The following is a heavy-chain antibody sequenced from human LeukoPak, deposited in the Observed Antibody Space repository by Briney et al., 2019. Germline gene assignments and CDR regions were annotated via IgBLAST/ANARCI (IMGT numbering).Heavy chain of an antibody. CDR1: GFTLSGSA. CDR3: ARVGVVPAAIPDGFDI. Sequence: PGGSLKFSCAASGFTLSGSAMFWVRQAPGKGLEWVSVIYSGGSTYYADSVKGRFTISRDNSKNTLYLQMNSLTAEDTAVYYCARVGVVPAAIPDGFDIWGQGTMVTVSS. D-gene: IGHD2-2*01. CDR2: IYSGGST. V-gene: IGHV3-53*01. J-gene: IGHJ3*02.